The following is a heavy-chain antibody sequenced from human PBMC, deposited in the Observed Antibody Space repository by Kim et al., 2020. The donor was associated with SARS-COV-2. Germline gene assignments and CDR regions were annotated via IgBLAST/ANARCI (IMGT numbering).Heavy chain of an antibody. CDR1: GYTFTGYY. V-gene: IGHV1-2*02. D-gene: IGHD3-9*01. Sequence: ASVKVSCKASGYTFTGYYMHWVRQAPGQGLEWMGWINPNSGGTNYAQKFPGRVTMTRDTSISTAYMELSRLRSDDTAVYYCARVGFDWLTGYYYYYGMDVWGQGTTVTVSS. CDR3: ARVGFDWLTGYYYYYGMDV. CDR2: INPNSGGT. J-gene: IGHJ6*02.